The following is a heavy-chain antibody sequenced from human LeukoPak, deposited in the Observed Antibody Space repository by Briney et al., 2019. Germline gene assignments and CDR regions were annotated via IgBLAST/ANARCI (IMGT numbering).Heavy chain of an antibody. J-gene: IGHJ4*02. CDR2: INPSGGST. D-gene: IGHD3-10*01. CDR1: GYTFTSYA. Sequence: GASVKVSCKASGYTFTSYAMNWVRQAPGQGLEWMGIINPSGGSTSYAQKFQGRVTMTRDTSTSTVYMELSSLRSEDTAVYYCARGVQIYYFDYWGQGTLVTVSS. V-gene: IGHV1-46*01. CDR3: ARGVQIYYFDY.